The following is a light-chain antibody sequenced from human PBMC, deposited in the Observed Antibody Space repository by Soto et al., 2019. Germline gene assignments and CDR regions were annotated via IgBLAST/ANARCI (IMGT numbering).Light chain of an antibody. CDR3: KQYNNWPRT. CDR1: QSVSSN. CDR2: GAY. J-gene: IGKJ1*01. V-gene: IGKV3-15*01. Sequence: EIVMTQSPATLSVSPGERATLSCRASQSVSSNLAWYQQKPGQAHRLLIYGAYTRATGIQARFSGSGSGTEFTLTIRSLQSEDFAVYYCKQYNNWPRTFGQGTKVDI.